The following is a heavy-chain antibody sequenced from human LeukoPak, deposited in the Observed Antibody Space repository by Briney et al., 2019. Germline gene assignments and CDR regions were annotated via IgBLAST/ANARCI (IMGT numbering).Heavy chain of an antibody. CDR3: AKGGYSNGRYYYYYMDV. Sequence: PGGSLRLSCAASGFTFSTYSMNWVRQAPGKGLQWVSSISSSSSYIYYADSVKGRFTISRDNAKNSLYLQMNSLRAEDTAVYYCAKGGYSNGRYYYYYMDVWGEGTTVTVSS. CDR2: ISSSSSYI. J-gene: IGHJ6*03. CDR1: GFTFSTYS. D-gene: IGHD5-18*01. V-gene: IGHV3-21*04.